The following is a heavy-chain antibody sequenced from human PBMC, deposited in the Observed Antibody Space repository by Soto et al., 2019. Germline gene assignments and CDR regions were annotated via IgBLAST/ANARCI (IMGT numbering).Heavy chain of an antibody. CDR3: ARDGVAAAGTVPFDY. CDR1: GYSISSGYY. D-gene: IGHD6-13*01. J-gene: IGHJ4*02. V-gene: IGHV4-38-2*02. CDR2: IYHSGST. Sequence: SETLSLTCAVSGYSISSGYYWGWIRQPPGKGLEWIGIIYHSGSTYYNPSLESRVTISVDTSKNQFSLTLSSVTAADTAVYYCARDGVAAAGTVPFDYWGQGTLVTVSS.